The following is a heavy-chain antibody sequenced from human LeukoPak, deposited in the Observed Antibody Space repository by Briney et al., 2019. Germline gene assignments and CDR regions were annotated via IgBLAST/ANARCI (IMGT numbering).Heavy chain of an antibody. Sequence: SETLSLTCTVSGGSISSYYWSWIRQPPGKGLEWIGYIYYSGSTNYTPSLKSRLTISVDTSKNQFSLKLSSVTAADTAVYYCARTYGSSGLGYFDLWGRGTLVTVSS. V-gene: IGHV4-59*01. D-gene: IGHD6-13*01. J-gene: IGHJ2*01. CDR3: ARTYGSSGLGYFDL. CDR1: GGSISSYY. CDR2: IYYSGST.